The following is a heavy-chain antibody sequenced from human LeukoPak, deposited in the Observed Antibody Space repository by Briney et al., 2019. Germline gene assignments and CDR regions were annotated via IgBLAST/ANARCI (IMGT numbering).Heavy chain of an antibody. Sequence: SGPTLLKPTQTLTLTCTFSGFSLSTSGVGVGWIRQPPGKALEWLALIYWDDDKRYSPSLKSRLTITKDTSKNQVVLTMTNMDPVDTATYYCAHRTTMTTVTPSAFDIWGQGTMVTVSS. CDR1: GFSLSTSGVG. CDR3: AHRTTMTTVTPSAFDI. D-gene: IGHD4-17*01. CDR2: IYWDDDK. V-gene: IGHV2-5*02. J-gene: IGHJ3*02.